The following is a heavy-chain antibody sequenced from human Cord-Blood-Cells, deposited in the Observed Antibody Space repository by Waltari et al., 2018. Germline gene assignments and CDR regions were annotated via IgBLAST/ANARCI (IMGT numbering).Heavy chain of an antibody. V-gene: IGHV1-69*01. CDR2: IIPIFGTA. J-gene: IGHJ6*02. CDR1: GGTFSSYA. CDR3: ASTGTAAAGTFFKEIYYGMDV. Sequence: QVQLVQSGAEVKKPGSSVKVSCKASGGTFSSYAISWVRQAPGQGLEWMGGIIPIFGTANYAQKFQGRVTITADESTSTAYMELSSLRSEDTAVYYCASTGTAAAGTFFKEIYYGMDVWGQGTTVTVSS. D-gene: IGHD6-13*01.